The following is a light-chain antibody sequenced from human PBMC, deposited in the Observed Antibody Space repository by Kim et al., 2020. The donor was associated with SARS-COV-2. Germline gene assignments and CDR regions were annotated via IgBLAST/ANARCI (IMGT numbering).Light chain of an antibody. CDR3: QQYNNWPWYT. J-gene: IGKJ2*01. CDR2: GAS. CDR1: QSVSSN. V-gene: IGKV3-15*01. Sequence: SPGERATLSCRASQSVSSNLAWYQQKPGQAPRLLIYGASTRATGIPARFSGSGSGTEFTLTISSLQSEDFAVYYCQQYNNWPWYTFGQGTKLEI.